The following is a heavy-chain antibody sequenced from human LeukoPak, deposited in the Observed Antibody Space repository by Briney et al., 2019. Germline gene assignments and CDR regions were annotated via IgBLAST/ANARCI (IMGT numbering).Heavy chain of an antibody. J-gene: IGHJ4*02. CDR1: GFTFSSYS. CDR3: ARDLRPQYYYDSSGYSPPDY. D-gene: IGHD3-22*01. CDR2: ISSSSSYV. Sequence: GGSLRLSCAASGFTFSSYSMNWVRQAPGKGLEWVSSISSSSSYVYYADSVKGRFTISRDNAKNSLYLQMNSLRAEDTAVYYCARDLRPQYYYDSSGYSPPDYWGQGTLVTVSS. V-gene: IGHV3-21*01.